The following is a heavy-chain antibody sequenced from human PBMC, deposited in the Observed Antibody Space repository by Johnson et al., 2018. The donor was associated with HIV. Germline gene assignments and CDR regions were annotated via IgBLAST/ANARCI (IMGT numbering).Heavy chain of an antibody. V-gene: IGHV3-30*04. CDR3: ARERGSFEYSSSFAFDI. J-gene: IGHJ3*02. CDR1: GFTFSSYA. Sequence: QVQLVESGGGVVQPGRSLRLSCAASGFTFSSYAMHWVSQAPGKGLEWVAVISYDGSNKYYADSVKGRFTISRDNSKNTLYLQINSLRAEDTAVYYCARERGSFEYSSSFAFDIWGQGTKVTVSS. D-gene: IGHD6-6*01. CDR2: ISYDGSNK.